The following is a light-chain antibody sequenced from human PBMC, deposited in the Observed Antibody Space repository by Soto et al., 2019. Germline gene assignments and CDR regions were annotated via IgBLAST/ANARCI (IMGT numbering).Light chain of an antibody. V-gene: IGKV1-5*01. CDR2: DAS. CDR3: QQYNSYSQP. CDR1: QSISSW. J-gene: IGKJ3*01. Sequence: DIQMTQSPSTLSASVGDRVTITCRASQSISSWLAWYQQKPGKAPKLLIYDASSLESGVPSRFSGSGSGTEFTLTISSLQPDDFATYYCQQYNSYSQPFGPGTKVDSK.